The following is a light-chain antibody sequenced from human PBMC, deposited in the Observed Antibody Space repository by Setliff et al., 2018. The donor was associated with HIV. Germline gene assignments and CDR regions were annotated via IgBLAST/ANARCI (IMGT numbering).Light chain of an antibody. CDR2: EVN. J-gene: IGLJ2*01. Sequence: QSALAQPASVSGSPGQSITISCTGTSSDVGGYNYVSWYQQYPGKAPKLLISEVNKRPSGVSNRFSGSKTGNTASLTISGLQAEVESDYYCTSYTTTSTLVFGGGTKVTVL. V-gene: IGLV2-14*01. CDR1: SSDVGGYNY. CDR3: TSYTTTSTLV.